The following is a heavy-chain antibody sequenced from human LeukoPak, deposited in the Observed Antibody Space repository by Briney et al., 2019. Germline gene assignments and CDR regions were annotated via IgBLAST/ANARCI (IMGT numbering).Heavy chain of an antibody. J-gene: IGHJ4*02. CDR3: ARDLIFQRGDSSGWYPTYFDY. CDR1: GYTFTSYG. Sequence: GASVKVSCKASGYTFTSYGISWVRQAPGQGLEWMGWISAYNGNTNYAQKFQGRVTMTRDTSISTAYMELSRLRSDDTAVYYCARDLIFQRGDSSGWYPTYFDYWGQGTLVTVSS. D-gene: IGHD6-19*01. CDR2: ISAYNGNT. V-gene: IGHV1-18*01.